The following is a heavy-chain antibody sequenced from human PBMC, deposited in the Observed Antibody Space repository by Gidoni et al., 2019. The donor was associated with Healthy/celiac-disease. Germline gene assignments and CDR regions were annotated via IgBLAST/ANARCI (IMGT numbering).Heavy chain of an antibody. D-gene: IGHD6-13*01. CDR2: ISWDGGST. CDR3: AKDGGLYSSSWPDY. CDR1: GFTFDDYA. V-gene: IGHV3-43D*04. J-gene: IGHJ4*02. Sequence: EVQLVESGGVVVPPGGSLRLSCAASGFTFDDYAMHWVRQAPGKGLEWVSLISWDGGSTYYADSVKGRFTISRDNSKNSLYLQMNSLRAEDTALYYCAKDGGLYSSSWPDYWGQGTLVTVSS.